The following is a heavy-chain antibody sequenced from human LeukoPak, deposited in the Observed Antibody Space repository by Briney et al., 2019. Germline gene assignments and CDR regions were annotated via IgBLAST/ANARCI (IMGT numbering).Heavy chain of an antibody. CDR3: AKDLGGEGGSGFPGY. D-gene: IGHD3-10*01. V-gene: IGHV3-23*01. CDR2: ISGSGGDT. J-gene: IGHJ4*02. CDR1: GFTFSSYA. Sequence: QPGGSLRLSCAASGFTFSSYAMSWVRQAAGKGVEWVSAISGSGGDTYYADSVKGRFTISRDNSKNTLYLRMNSLRVEDAAVYYCAKDLGGEGGSGFPGYWGQGTLVTVSS.